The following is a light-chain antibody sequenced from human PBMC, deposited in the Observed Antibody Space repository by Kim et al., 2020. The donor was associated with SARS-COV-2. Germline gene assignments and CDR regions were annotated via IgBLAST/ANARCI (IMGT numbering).Light chain of an antibody. CDR3: QQYGSSYT. CDR1: QSVSSSY. CDR2: GAS. V-gene: IGKV3-20*01. Sequence: EIVLTQSPGTLSLSPGERVTLSCRASQSVSSSYLAWYQQKPGQAPRLLIYGASSRATGIPDRFSGSGSGTVFTLTISRLEPEDFAVYYCQQYGSSYTFGQGTKLEIK. J-gene: IGKJ2*01.